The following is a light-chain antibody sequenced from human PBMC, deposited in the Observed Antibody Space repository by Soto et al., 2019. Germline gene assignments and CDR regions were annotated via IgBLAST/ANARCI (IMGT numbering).Light chain of an antibody. CDR1: SSDIGAYNF. J-gene: IGLJ2*01. Sequence: QSVLTQPASVSGSPGQSITISCTGTSSDIGAYNFVSWYQQHPGKAPKLMLYDANIRPSGGSNRFSGSKSVNTASVTISGLQAEDEADYYCTSWTTITTLIFGGGTKVTVL. CDR2: DAN. CDR3: TSWTTITTLI. V-gene: IGLV2-14*03.